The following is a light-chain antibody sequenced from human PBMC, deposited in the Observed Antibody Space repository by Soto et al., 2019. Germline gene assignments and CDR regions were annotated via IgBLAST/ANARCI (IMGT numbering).Light chain of an antibody. CDR2: GAS. Sequence: EIVLTQSPGTLSLSPGERATLSCRASQSVSSSYLAWYQQKPGQAPRLLIYGASSRATGIPDRFSGSGSGTDFTLTISRLEPEDGAVYYCQKYGSSPRFTFGPGTKVDIK. CDR3: QKYGSSPRFT. CDR1: QSVSSSY. J-gene: IGKJ3*01. V-gene: IGKV3-20*01.